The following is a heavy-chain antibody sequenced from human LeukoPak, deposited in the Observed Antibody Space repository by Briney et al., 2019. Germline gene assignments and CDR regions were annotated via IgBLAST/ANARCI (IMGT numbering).Heavy chain of an antibody. V-gene: IGHV3-23*01. CDR2: INGNGDST. D-gene: IGHD4/OR15-4a*01. J-gene: IGHJ4*02. CDR3: AKGPLTRFDY. CDR1: GFTFSNYA. Sequence: GGSLRLSCAASGFTFSNYAMNWVRQAPGKGLEWVSAINGNGDSTYYADSVKGRFTISRDNSKNTLYLQVNSLRAEDKAVYYCAKGPLTRFDYWGQGTLVTVSS.